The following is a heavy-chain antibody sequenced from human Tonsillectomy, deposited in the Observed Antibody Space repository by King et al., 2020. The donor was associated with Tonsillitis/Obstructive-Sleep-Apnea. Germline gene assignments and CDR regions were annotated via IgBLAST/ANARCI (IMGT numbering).Heavy chain of an antibody. CDR3: LIIRRPPRSTLFVYYYYYMDV. D-gene: IGHD2/OR15-2a*01. J-gene: IGHJ6*03. V-gene: IGHV3-49*04. CDR2: IRREAYGGTT. CDR1: GFTFGDYA. Sequence: VQLVESGGGLVQPGRSLRLSCTASGFTFGDYAMSWVRQTPGKGLEWVGFIRREAYGGTTEYAASVKGRFTISRDDSKSIAYLQMNSMKTEDTAVYYFLIIRRPPRSTLFVYYYYYMDVWGKGTTVTVSS.